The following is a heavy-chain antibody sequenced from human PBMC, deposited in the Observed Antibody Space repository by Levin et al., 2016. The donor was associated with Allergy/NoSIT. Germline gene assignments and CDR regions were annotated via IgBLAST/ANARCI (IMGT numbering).Heavy chain of an antibody. J-gene: IGHJ3*02. CDR2: IWYDGSNK. V-gene: IGHV3-33*08. Sequence: GESLKISCAASGFTFSSYSMNWVRQAPGEGLEWVAVIWYDGSNKYYADSVKGRFTISRDNSKNTLYLQMNSLRAEDTAVYYCARDQGELLLDAFDIWGQGTMVTVSS. CDR1: GFTFSSYS. D-gene: IGHD1-26*01. CDR3: ARDQGELLLDAFDI.